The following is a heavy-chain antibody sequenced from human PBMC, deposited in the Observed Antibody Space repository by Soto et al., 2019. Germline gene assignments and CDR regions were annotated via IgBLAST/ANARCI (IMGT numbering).Heavy chain of an antibody. CDR2: INHSGST. D-gene: IGHD7-27*01. CDR1: GGSFSGYY. CDR3: ARGWGRIFDY. J-gene: IGHJ4*02. Sequence: QVQLQQWGAGLLKPSETLSLTCAVYGGSFSGYYWNWIRQPPGKGLEWIGEINHSGSTNYNPSLKSRLTLSVDTSKNQFSLKLSSVNDADTAVYYCARGWGRIFDYWGQGTLVTVSS. V-gene: IGHV4-34*01.